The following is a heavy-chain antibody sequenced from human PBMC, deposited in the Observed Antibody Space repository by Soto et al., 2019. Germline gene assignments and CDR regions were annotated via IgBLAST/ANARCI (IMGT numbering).Heavy chain of an antibody. CDR3: ARVRFPEPPNYGMDV. CDR1: GYTFTSYA. J-gene: IGHJ6*02. V-gene: IGHV1-3*01. Sequence: AAVKVSCKASGYTFTSYAMHWVRQAPGQRLEWMVWINAGNGNTKYSQKFQGRVTITRDTSASTAYMELSSPTSEDTAVYYCARVRFPEPPNYGMDVWGQGTTVTVSS. D-gene: IGHD3-3*01. CDR2: INAGNGNT.